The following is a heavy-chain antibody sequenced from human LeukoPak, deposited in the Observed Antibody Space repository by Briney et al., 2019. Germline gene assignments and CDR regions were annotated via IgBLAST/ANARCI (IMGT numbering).Heavy chain of an antibody. D-gene: IGHD4-11*01. V-gene: IGHV4-30-4*08. CDR2: IYYSGST. Sequence: PSQTLSLTCTVSGGSISSGDYYWSWIRQPPGKGLEWIGYIYYSGSTYYNPSLKSRVTISVDTSKNQFSLKLSPVTAADTAVYYCARGWERRYSNTWGQGTLVTVSS. CDR1: GGSISSGDYY. J-gene: IGHJ4*02. CDR3: ARGWERRYSNT.